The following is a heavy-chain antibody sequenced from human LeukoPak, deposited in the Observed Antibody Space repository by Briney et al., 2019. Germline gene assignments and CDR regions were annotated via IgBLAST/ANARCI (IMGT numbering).Heavy chain of an antibody. Sequence: GGSLRLSCAASGFTFSSYGMHWVRKAPGKGLEWVAVIWYDGSNKYYADSVKGRFTISRDNSKNTLYLQMNSLRAEDTAVYYCAKGAYYDSSGYQISGYYFDYWGQGTLVTVSS. CDR2: IWYDGSNK. V-gene: IGHV3-33*06. CDR1: GFTFSSYG. CDR3: AKGAYYDSSGYQISGYYFDY. D-gene: IGHD3-22*01. J-gene: IGHJ4*02.